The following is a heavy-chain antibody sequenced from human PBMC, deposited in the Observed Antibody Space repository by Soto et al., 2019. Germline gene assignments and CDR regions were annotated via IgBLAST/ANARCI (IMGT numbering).Heavy chain of an antibody. CDR3: ARDPTYSDKGMVVPAKYGMDA. CDR1: GGTFSSYA. D-gene: IGHD2-15*01. Sequence: QLQLVQSGAEVTKPGSSVKVSCKASGGTFSSYAFSWVRQAPGQGLEWMGGILPIFGRANYAQKFQGRVTITADESTSTGDMELSSLRPEDTSVDDSARDPTYSDKGMVVPAKYGMDAWGQGTTVTVSS. V-gene: IGHV1-69*12. J-gene: IGHJ6*02. CDR2: ILPIFGRA.